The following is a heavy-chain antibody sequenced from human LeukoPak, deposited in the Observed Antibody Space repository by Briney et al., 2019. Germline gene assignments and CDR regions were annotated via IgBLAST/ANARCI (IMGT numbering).Heavy chain of an antibody. V-gene: IGHV3-33*01. Sequence: PGGSLRLSCAASGFTFSSYGMHWVRQAPGKGLEWVAVIWYDGSNKYYADSVKGRFTISRDNSKNTLYLQMNSLRAEDTAVYYCARDVFYSSGFSSYMDVWGKGTTVTVSS. CDR1: GFTFSSYG. CDR2: IWYDGSNK. D-gene: IGHD6-19*01. CDR3: ARDVFYSSGFSSYMDV. J-gene: IGHJ6*03.